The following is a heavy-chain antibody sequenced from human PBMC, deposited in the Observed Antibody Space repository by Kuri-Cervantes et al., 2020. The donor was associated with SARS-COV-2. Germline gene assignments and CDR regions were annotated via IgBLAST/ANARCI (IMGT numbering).Heavy chain of an antibody. V-gene: IGHV4-31*03. CDR2: IYYSGTT. Sequence: SETLSLTCTVSGGSIGSGDYYWSWIRQHPGKGLEWIGNIYYSGTTYYSPSLKSRVTISVDTSKNQFSLKVSSVTAADTAVYYCARDGDGYNSHFDHWGQGTLVTVSS. CDR1: GGSIGSGDYY. J-gene: IGHJ4*02. CDR3: ARDGDGYNSHFDH. D-gene: IGHD5-24*01.